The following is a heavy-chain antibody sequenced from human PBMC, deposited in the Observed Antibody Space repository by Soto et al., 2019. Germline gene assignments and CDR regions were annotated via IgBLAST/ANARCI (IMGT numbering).Heavy chain of an antibody. Sequence: PGESLKISCKASGYTFTSYGISWVRQAPGQGLEWMGWISAYNGNTNYAQKLQGRVTMTTDTSTSTAYMELRSLRSDDTAVYYCAKDAIFGVVIQYVDVWGKGTTVTVSS. J-gene: IGHJ6*03. CDR1: GYTFTSYG. D-gene: IGHD3-3*01. V-gene: IGHV1-18*01. CDR2: ISAYNGNT. CDR3: AKDAIFGVVIQYVDV.